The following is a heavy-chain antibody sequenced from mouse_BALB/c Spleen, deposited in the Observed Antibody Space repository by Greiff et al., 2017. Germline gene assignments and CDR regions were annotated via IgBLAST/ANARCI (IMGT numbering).Heavy chain of an antibody. Sequence: SGAELARPGASVKLSCKASGYTFTSYWMQWVKQRPGQGLEWIGAIYPGDGDTRYTQKFKGKATLTADKSSSTAYMQLSSLASEDSAVYYCALRTWDYWGQGTTLTVSS. V-gene: IGHV1-87*01. CDR3: ALRTWDY. J-gene: IGHJ2*01. CDR1: GYTFTSYW. CDR2: IYPGDGDT.